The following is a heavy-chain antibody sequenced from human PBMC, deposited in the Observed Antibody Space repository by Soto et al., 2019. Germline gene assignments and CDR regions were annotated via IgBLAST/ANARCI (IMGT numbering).Heavy chain of an antibody. CDR1: GYTFTSYG. D-gene: IGHD4-17*01. CDR2: ISAYNGNT. Sequence: ASVKVSCKASGYTFTSYGISWVRQAPGQGLEWMGWISAYNGNTNYAQKLQGRVTMTTDTSTSTAYMELRSLRSDDTAVYYCARDKHYGDYDVAIYFQHWGQGTLVTVSS. J-gene: IGHJ1*01. CDR3: ARDKHYGDYDVAIYFQH. V-gene: IGHV1-18*01.